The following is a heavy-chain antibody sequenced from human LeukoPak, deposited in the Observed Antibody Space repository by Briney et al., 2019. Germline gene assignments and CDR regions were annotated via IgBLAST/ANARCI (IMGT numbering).Heavy chain of an antibody. CDR3: ARETPPPPYYYDSSGYYYPPTAFDY. CDR2: INPSGGST. Sequence: ASVKVSCKASGYTFTSYYMHWVRQAPGQGLEWMGIINPSGGSTSYAQKFQGRVTMTRDTSTSTVYMELSSLRSEDTAVYYCARETPPPPYYYDSSGYYYPPTAFDYWGQGTLVTVSS. V-gene: IGHV1-46*01. J-gene: IGHJ4*02. D-gene: IGHD3-22*01. CDR1: GYTFTSYY.